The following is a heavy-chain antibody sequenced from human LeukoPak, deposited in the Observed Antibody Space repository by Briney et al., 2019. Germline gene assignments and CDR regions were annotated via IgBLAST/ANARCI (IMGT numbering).Heavy chain of an antibody. CDR2: IEWDDDN. V-gene: IGHV2-70*01. J-gene: IGHJ4*02. D-gene: IGHD1-26*01. Sequence: SGAKLVNTTQTLTLTCTYSGFSLSTPGLCLTWIRQPTGKTLEWLAPIEWDDDNYYSTSLKTRLTIAKDTSKNQVVLTMTNMDPVDTATYYCARIRSTGSQSFDYWGQGTLVTVSS. CDR1: GFSLSTPGLC. CDR3: ARIRSTGSQSFDY.